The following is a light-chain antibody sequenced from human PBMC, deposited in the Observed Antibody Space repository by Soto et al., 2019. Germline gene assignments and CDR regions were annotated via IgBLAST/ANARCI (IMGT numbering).Light chain of an antibody. CDR3: SSYTTTVILGVV. J-gene: IGLJ3*02. CDR1: SSDIGSYNY. Sequence: QSALTQPASVSGSPGQSITISCTGTSSDIGSYNYVSWYQQHPGKAPKFMIYDVTSRPSGVSSRFSGSKSGNTASLTISGLQAEDEADYYCSSYTTTVILGVVFGGGTQLTVL. V-gene: IGLV2-14*01. CDR2: DVT.